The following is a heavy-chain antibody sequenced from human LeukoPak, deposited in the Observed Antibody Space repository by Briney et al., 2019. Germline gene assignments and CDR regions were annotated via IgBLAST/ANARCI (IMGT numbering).Heavy chain of an antibody. J-gene: IGHJ4*02. CDR2: VYYSGST. CDR3: ARLGAGPTYYDFWSGYSSFYFDY. CDR1: GVSINNYY. Sequence: SETLSLTCSVSGVSINNYYWSWIREPPGRGLEWIGYVYYSGSTNYNPSLKSRVTISVDTSKNHFSLKLSSVTAADTAVYYCARLGAGPTYYDFWSGYSSFYFDYWGQGTLVTVSS. D-gene: IGHD3-3*01. V-gene: IGHV4-59*08.